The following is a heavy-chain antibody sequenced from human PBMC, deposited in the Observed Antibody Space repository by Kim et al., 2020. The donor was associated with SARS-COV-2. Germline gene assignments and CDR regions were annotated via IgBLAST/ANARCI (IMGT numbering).Heavy chain of an antibody. Sequence: ASVKVSCKASGYTFTSYDINWVRQATGQGLEWMGWMNPNSGNTGYAQKFQGRVTMTRNTSISTAYMELSSLRSEDTAVYYCARRDLGYCSGGSYYASDYWGQGTLVTVSS. CDR1: GYTFTSYD. CDR2: MNPNSGNT. V-gene: IGHV1-8*01. CDR3: ARRDLGYCSGGSYYASDY. J-gene: IGHJ4*02. D-gene: IGHD2-15*01.